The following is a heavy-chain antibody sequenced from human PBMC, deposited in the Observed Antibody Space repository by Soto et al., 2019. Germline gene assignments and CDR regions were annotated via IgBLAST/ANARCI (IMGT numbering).Heavy chain of an antibody. Sequence: EVQLVESGGGLVQPGGSLRLSCGASGFTFRSAWMSWVRQAPGKGLEWVGRVKSKSDGEATDYGAPVKGRFIISRDDSKNTLYLQLNSLKTEDTGVYYCTTGVGATGFDYYYNGTDVWGRGTTVTVSS. D-gene: IGHD1-26*01. V-gene: IGHV3-15*01. CDR3: TTGVGATGFDYYYNGTDV. J-gene: IGHJ6*02. CDR1: GFTFRSAW. CDR2: VKSKSDGEAT.